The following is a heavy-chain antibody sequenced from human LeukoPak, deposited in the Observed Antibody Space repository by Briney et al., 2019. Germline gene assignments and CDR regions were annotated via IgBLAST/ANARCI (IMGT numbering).Heavy chain of an antibody. CDR2: INSDGRTT. J-gene: IGHJ4*02. CDR1: GFTFSNNW. Sequence: GGSLRPSCAASGFTFSNNWMHWVRQAPGKGLVWVSRINSDGRTTTYADSVKGRFTISRDNAQNTLYLKMNSLRAEDTAVYYCAIIKEGWGQGTLVTVSS. V-gene: IGHV3-74*01. CDR3: AIIKEG.